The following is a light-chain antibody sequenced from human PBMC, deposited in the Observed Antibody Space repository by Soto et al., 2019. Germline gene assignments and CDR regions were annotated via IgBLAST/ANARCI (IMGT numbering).Light chain of an antibody. CDR1: SSDIGGYNY. J-gene: IGLJ2*01. CDR2: DVS. CDR3: SSYTSSITVV. Sequence: QPVLTQPASVSGSPGQSITISCTGTSSDIGGYNYVSWYQQHPDKAPKLMIYDVSNRPSGVSNRFSGSKSGNTASLTISGLQAEDEADYYCSSYTSSITVVFGGGTKLTVL. V-gene: IGLV2-14*01.